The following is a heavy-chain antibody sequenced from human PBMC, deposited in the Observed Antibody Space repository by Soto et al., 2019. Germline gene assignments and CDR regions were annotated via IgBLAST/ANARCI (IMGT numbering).Heavy chain of an antibody. Sequence: SETLSLTCDVSGASITTYYWSWIRQAPGKGLEWIGNVYHTGSTDYNSSLRSRVTISVDTSKNQFSLNMNSVTAADTAFYYCARRLFGSGWTLDSWGQGALVTVPQ. CDR2: VYHTGST. J-gene: IGHJ4*02. CDR3: ARRLFGSGWTLDS. D-gene: IGHD6-19*01. V-gene: IGHV4-59*13. CDR1: GASITTYY.